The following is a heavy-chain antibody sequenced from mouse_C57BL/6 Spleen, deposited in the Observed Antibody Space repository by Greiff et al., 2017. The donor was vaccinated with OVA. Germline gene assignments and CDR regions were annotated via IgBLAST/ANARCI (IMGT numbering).Heavy chain of an antibody. V-gene: IGHV6-3*01. D-gene: IGHD4-1*01. CDR2: IRLKSDNYAT. CDR1: GFTFSNYW. J-gene: IGHJ2*01. CDR3: TVTGTGSFDY. Sequence: EVKLVESGGGLVQPGGSMKLSCVASGFTFSNYWMNWVRQSPEKGLEWVAQIRLKSDNYATHYAESVKGRFTISRDDSKSSVYLQMNNLRAEDTGIYYCTVTGTGSFDYWGQGTTLTVSS.